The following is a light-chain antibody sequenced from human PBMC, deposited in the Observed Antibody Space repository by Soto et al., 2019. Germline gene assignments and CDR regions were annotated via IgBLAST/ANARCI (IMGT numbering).Light chain of an antibody. CDR3: QQYNNWPPIA. V-gene: IGKV3-15*01. Sequence: EIVMTQSPATLSVSPGERATLSCRASQSVSGNLAWYQQKPGQAPRLLIYAASTRATGIPARFSGSGSGTEFTLTISSLPSEDFAVHSCQQYNNWPPIAFGPGTKVDIK. CDR1: QSVSGN. CDR2: AAS. J-gene: IGKJ3*01.